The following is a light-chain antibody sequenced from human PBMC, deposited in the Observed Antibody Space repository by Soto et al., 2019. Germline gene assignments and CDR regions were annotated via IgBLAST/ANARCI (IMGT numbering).Light chain of an antibody. CDR2: GAS. V-gene: IGKV3-20*01. CDR1: QSFNSIY. J-gene: IGKJ1*01. CDR3: HQYDSWT. Sequence: EIVLTQSACTLSWSAGERATLSCRASQSFNSIYLAWYQQKPGQAPRLLIYGASSRATGIPDRFSSSGSGTDFTLTISRMEPEDFAVDYCHQYDSWTFGQGTKVDIK.